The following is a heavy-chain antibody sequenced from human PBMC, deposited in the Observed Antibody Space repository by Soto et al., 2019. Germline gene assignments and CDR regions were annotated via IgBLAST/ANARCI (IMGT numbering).Heavy chain of an antibody. CDR3: ARGGIVGATSY. D-gene: IGHD1-26*01. J-gene: IGHJ4*02. CDR2: INAGNGNT. CDR1: GYTFTSYA. Sequence: QVQLVQSGAEEKKPGASVKVSCKASGYTFTSYAMHWVRQAPGQRLEWMGWINAGNGNTKYSQKFQGRVTITRDTHESTAYMEVRSLRSEDTAVYYCARGGIVGATSYWGQGTLVTVSS. V-gene: IGHV1-3*05.